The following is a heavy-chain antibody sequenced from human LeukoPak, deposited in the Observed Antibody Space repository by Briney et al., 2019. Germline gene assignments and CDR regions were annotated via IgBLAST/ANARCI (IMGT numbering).Heavy chain of an antibody. Sequence: GGSLRLSCAASGFTFSEYSMSWVRQAPGKGLEWVSNIRSNGRDTYYTDSVKVRFTISRDNSKNTLYLEMNSLRAEDTAVYYCAKGGYTTSFDPWGQGTLVTVSS. CDR2: IRSNGRDT. V-gene: IGHV3-23*01. D-gene: IGHD2-15*01. CDR3: AKGGYTTSFDP. CDR1: GFTFSEYS. J-gene: IGHJ5*02.